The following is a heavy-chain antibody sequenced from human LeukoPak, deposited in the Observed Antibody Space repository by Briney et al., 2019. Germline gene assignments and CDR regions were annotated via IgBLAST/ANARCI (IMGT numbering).Heavy chain of an antibody. V-gene: IGHV3-23*01. Sequence: PGGSLRLSCAASGFTFSSYAMNWVRQAPGKGLEWVSAISGSGGSTYYADSVKGRFTISRDNSKNTLYLQMNSLRAEDTAVYYCAKDRDGYNYFDYWGQGTLVTVSS. CDR1: GFTFSSYA. D-gene: IGHD5-24*01. CDR3: AKDRDGYNYFDY. CDR2: ISGSGGST. J-gene: IGHJ4*02.